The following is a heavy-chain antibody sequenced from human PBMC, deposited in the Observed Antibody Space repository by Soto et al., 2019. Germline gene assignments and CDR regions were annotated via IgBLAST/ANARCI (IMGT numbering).Heavy chain of an antibody. CDR3: ARVLPYYFDY. J-gene: IGHJ4*02. CDR1: GFTFSGYW. V-gene: IGHV3-7*01. CDR2: IKQDGSDK. Sequence: GSLRLSCEGSGFTFSGYWMSWVRQAPGKGLEWVATIKQDGSDKNCVDSVKGRFTISRDNAKNSLYLQMNSLRAEDTAVYYCARVLPYYFDYWGQGTVATV.